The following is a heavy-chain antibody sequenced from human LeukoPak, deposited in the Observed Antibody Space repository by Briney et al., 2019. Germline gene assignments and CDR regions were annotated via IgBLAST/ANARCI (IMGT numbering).Heavy chain of an antibody. CDR2: IYYSGST. CDR3: ARDDLYCSSTSCHYYGMDV. D-gene: IGHD2-2*01. V-gene: IGHV4-59*01. J-gene: IGHJ6*04. CDR1: GASISSYY. Sequence: SETLSLTCTVSGASISSYYWSWIRQPPGKGLEWIGYIYYSGSTNYNPSLKSQVTISVDTSKNQFSLKLTSVTAADTAVYYCARDDLYCSSTSCHYYGMDVWGKGTTVTVSS.